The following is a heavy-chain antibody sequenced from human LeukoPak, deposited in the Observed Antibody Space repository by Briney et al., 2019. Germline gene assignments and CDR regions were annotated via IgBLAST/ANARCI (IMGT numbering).Heavy chain of an antibody. V-gene: IGHV3-21*01. Sequence: GGTLRLSRAASGFTFSSYSKNWVRQAPGKGLEWVSSISSSSSYIYYADSVKGRFTISRDNAKNSLYLQMNSLRAEDTAVYYCARDIPTYYYDSSGYNPDYFDYWGQGTLVTVSS. J-gene: IGHJ4*02. CDR1: GFTFSSYS. D-gene: IGHD3-22*01. CDR3: ARDIPTYYYDSSGYNPDYFDY. CDR2: ISSSSSYI.